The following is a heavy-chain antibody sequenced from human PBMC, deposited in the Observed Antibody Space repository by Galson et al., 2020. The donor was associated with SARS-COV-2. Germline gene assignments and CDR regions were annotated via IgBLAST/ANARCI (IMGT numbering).Heavy chain of an antibody. CDR1: GFTFDDYA. D-gene: IGHD3-10*01. V-gene: IGHV3-9*01. CDR3: ARYLSGFGESARDYGMDV. CDR2: ISWNSGSI. J-gene: IGHJ6*02. Sequence: SLKISCAASGFTFDDYAMHWVRQAPGKGLEWVSGISWNSGSIGYADSVKGRFTISRDNAKNSLYLQMNSLRAEDTALYYCARYLSGFGESARDYGMDVWGQGTTVTVSS.